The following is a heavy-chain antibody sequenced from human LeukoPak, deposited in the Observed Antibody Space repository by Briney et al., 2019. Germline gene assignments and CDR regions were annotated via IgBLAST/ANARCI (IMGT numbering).Heavy chain of an antibody. CDR1: GYSFTSYW. V-gene: IGHV5-51*01. CDR3: AREGYSYGYDYYYMDV. D-gene: IGHD5-18*01. Sequence: GESLKISCQGSGYSFTSYWIGWVRQMPGKGLEWMGIIYPGDSDTRYSPSFQGQVTISADKSISTAYLQWSSLKASDTAMYYCAREGYSYGYDYYYMDVWGKGTTVTVSS. CDR2: IYPGDSDT. J-gene: IGHJ6*03.